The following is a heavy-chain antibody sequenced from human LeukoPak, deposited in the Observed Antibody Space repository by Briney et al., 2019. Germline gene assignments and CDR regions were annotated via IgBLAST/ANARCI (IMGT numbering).Heavy chain of an antibody. CDR2: IYYSGST. CDR1: GGSISSGDYY. CDR3: ARGSIAAPSPDY. D-gene: IGHD6-6*01. V-gene: IGHV4-30-4*01. Sequence: SETLSLTCTVSGGSISSGDYYWSWIRQPPGKGLEWIGYIYYSGSTYYNPSLKSRVTISVDTSKNQFSLKLSSVTAADTAVYYCARGSIAAPSPDYWGQGTLVTVSS. J-gene: IGHJ4*02.